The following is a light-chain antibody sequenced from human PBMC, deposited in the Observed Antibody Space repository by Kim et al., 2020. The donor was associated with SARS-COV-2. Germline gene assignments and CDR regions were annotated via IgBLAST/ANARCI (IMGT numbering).Light chain of an antibody. CDR1: QSVSTS. CDR2: GAS. J-gene: IGKJ1*01. Sequence: EIVMTQSPATLSVSPGARATLFCRASQSVSTSLAWYQQKPGQAPRLLIHGASARATGVPARFSGSGSGTEFTLTISSVQSEDFAVYYCQQYNARLGTFGQGTKVDIK. CDR3: QQYNARLGT. V-gene: IGKV3-15*01.